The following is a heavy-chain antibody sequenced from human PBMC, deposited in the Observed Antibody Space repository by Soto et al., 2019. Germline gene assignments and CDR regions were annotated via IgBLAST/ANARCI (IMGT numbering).Heavy chain of an antibody. CDR1: GGSISSYY. CDR2: IYYSGST. V-gene: IGHV4-59*01. J-gene: IGHJ6*02. D-gene: IGHD6-13*01. CDR3: ARGEDSSLYYYYGMDV. Sequence: SETLSLTCTVSGGSISSYYWSWIRQPPGKGLEWIGYIYYSGSTNYNPSLKSRVTISVDTYKNQFSLKLSSVTAADTAVYYCARGEDSSLYYYYGMDVWGQGTTVTVSS.